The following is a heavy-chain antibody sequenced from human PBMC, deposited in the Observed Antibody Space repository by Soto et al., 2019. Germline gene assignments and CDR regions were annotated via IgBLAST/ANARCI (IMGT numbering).Heavy chain of an antibody. CDR1: GFTFSSYS. CDR2: ISSSSSYI. Sequence: TGGSLRLSCAASGFTFSSYSMNWVRQAPGKGLEWVSSISSSSSYIYYADSVKGRFTISRDNAKNSLYLQMNSLRAEDTAVYYCAREVAVAGTGIDYWGQGTLVTVSS. D-gene: IGHD6-19*01. J-gene: IGHJ4*02. CDR3: AREVAVAGTGIDY. V-gene: IGHV3-21*01.